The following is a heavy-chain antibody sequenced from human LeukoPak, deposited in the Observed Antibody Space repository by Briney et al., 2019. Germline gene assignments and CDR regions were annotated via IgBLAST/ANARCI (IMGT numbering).Heavy chain of an antibody. CDR2: IYTSGST. CDR1: GGSISSYY. Sequence: SETLSLTCTVSGGSISSYYWSWIRQPAGKGLEWIGRIYTSGSTDYNPSLKSRVTMSVDTFKNQFSLKLSSVTAADTAVYYCARGSHCSSTSCYDPGFDYWGQGTLVTVSS. V-gene: IGHV4-4*07. J-gene: IGHJ4*02. CDR3: ARGSHCSSTSCYDPGFDY. D-gene: IGHD2-2*01.